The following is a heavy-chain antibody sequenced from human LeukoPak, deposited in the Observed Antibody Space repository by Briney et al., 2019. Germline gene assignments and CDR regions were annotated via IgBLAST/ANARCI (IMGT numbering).Heavy chain of an antibody. CDR2: IYPGDSDT. D-gene: IGHD6-13*01. CDR1: GYSFTSYW. CDR3: ARHDIAAAGPAYYGMDV. Sequence: GESLKISCKGSGYSFTSYWIGWVRQMPGKGLEWMGIIYPGDSDTRYSPSFQGQVTISADKSISTAYLQWSSLKASDTAMYYCARHDIAAAGPAYYGMDVWGQGTTVTVSS. J-gene: IGHJ6*02. V-gene: IGHV5-51*01.